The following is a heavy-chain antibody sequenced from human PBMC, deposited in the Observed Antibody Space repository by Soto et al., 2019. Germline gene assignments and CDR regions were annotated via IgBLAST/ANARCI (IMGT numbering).Heavy chain of an antibody. D-gene: IGHD3-3*01. CDR2: IYYSGST. CDR3: ARHSYDFWSGHYGMDV. J-gene: IGHJ6*02. Sequence: SETLSLTCTVSGGSISSSSYYWGWIRQPPGKGLEWIGSIYYSGSTYYNPSLKSRVTISVDTSKNQFSLKLSSVTAADTAVYYCARHSYDFWSGHYGMDVWGQGTTVTVSS. V-gene: IGHV4-39*01. CDR1: GGSISSSSYY.